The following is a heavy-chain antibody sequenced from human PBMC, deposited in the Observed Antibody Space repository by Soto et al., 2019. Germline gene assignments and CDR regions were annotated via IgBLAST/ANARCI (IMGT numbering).Heavy chain of an antibody. D-gene: IGHD3-10*01. CDR3: ARAYGSGSLSGY. Sequence: EVQLVESGGGLVQPGGSLRLSCAASGFTVSSYWMSRVRQAPGKGLEWVANIKQDGSEKYNVDFVKGRFTISRDNAKNSLYLQMNSLRVEDTAVYYCARAYGSGSLSGYWGQGTLVTVSS. CDR2: IKQDGSEK. V-gene: IGHV3-7*01. CDR1: GFTVSSYW. J-gene: IGHJ4*02.